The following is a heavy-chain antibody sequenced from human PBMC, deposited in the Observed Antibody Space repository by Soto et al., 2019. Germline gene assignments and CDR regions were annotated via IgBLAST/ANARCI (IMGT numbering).Heavy chain of an antibody. D-gene: IGHD2-15*01. CDR1: GGSISSYY. V-gene: IGHV4-59*08. J-gene: IGHJ4*02. CDR3: ARFSGYANDY. Sequence: PSETLSLTCTVSGGSISSYYWSWIRQPPGKGLEWIGYIYYSGSTNYNPSLKSRVTISVDTSKNQFSLKLSSVTAADTAVYYCARFSGYANDYWGQAPLVTVSS. CDR2: IYYSGST.